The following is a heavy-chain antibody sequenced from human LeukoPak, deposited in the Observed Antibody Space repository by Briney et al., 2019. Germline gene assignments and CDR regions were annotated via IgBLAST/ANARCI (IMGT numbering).Heavy chain of an antibody. CDR2: IYYSGST. Sequence: SDPLSLTCTLSGGHIRSYYWIWMRQPPGKGLEGIGYIYYSGSTNYNPSLKTRFTISVDTHKKQFLLTLGAVSAARTPVCYCARAPDYGDSPYFVFWGQGTRVTVSS. CDR1: GGHIRSYY. J-gene: IGHJ4*02. D-gene: IGHD4-17*01. V-gene: IGHV4-59*12. CDR3: ARAPDYGDSPYFVF.